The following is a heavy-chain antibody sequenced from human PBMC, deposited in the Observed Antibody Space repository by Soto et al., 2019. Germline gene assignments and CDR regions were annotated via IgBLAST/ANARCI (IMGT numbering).Heavy chain of an antibody. CDR1: GYTFTNYD. D-gene: IGHD2-2*01. V-gene: IGHV1-8*01. Sequence: QVQLVQSGAEVRKPGASVKVSCKASGYTFTNYDINWVRQAPGEGLEWMGWMNPNSGNRGFGQKFQGRVTMTSNSAIGTAYQVLTSLTSDDTAVYFCARGGYVSSFPSYPYSRAVWGEWTTVTVSS. J-gene: IGHJ6*03. CDR3: ARGGYVSSFPSYPYSRAV. CDR2: MNPNSGNR.